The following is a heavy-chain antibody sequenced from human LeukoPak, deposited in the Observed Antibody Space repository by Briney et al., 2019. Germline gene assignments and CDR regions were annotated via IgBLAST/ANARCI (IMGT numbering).Heavy chain of an antibody. CDR2: ISGSGGST. CDR3: ARGKYDSSPFLQH. CDR1: GFTFSSYS. V-gene: IGHV3-21*04. Sequence: GGSLRLSCVASGFTFSSYSMNWVRQAPGKGLEWVSAISGSGGSTYYADSVKGRFTISRDNAKNSMYLQMNSLRAEDTAVYYCARGKYDSSPFLQHWGQGTLVTVSS. J-gene: IGHJ1*01. D-gene: IGHD3-22*01.